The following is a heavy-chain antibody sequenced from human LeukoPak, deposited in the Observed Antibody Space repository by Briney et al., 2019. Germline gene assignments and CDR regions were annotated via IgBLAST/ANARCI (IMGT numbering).Heavy chain of an antibody. Sequence: PGGSLRLSCAASGFTFSSYSMNWVRQAPGKGLEWVSSISSSSNSIYYADSVKGRFTISRDNAKNSLYLQMNSLRAEDTAVYYCARYGSAYPFDYWGQGTLVTVSS. CDR3: ARYGSAYPFDY. J-gene: IGHJ4*02. D-gene: IGHD3-22*01. CDR2: ISSSSNSI. CDR1: GFTFSSYS. V-gene: IGHV3-21*01.